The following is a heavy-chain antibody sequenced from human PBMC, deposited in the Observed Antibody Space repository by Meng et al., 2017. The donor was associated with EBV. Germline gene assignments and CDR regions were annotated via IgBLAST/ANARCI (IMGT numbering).Heavy chain of an antibody. CDR1: GGTFSSYA. D-gene: IGHD6-13*01. V-gene: IGHV1-69*01. CDR3: ARGYRGSSWYLGY. J-gene: IGHJ4*02. Sequence: VQVVTVGAEVKKPGSSVKVCCKASGGTFSSYAISWVRQAPGQGFEWIGGIILIFGTANYAQKFQGRVTITADESTSTAYMELSSLRSEDTAVYYCARGYRGSSWYLGYWGQGTLVTVSS. CDR2: IILIFGTA.